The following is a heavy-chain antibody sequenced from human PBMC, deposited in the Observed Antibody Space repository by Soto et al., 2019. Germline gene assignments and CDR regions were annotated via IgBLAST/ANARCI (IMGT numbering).Heavy chain of an antibody. V-gene: IGHV3-48*03. CDR1: GFTFSSYE. CDR3: ARGGTGYSPYNWFDP. D-gene: IGHD3-9*01. CDR2: ISSSGSTI. J-gene: IGHJ5*02. Sequence: QPGGSLRLSCAASGFTFSSYEMNWVRQAPGKGLEWVSYISSSGSTIYYADSVKGRFTISRDNAKNSLYLQMNSLRAEDTAVYYCARGGTGYSPYNWFDPWGQGTLVTVSS.